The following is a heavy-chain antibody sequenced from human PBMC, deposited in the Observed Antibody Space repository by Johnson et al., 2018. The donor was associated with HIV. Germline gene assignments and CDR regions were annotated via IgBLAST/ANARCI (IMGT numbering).Heavy chain of an antibody. CDR3: ARGIGDEYAFDV. D-gene: IGHD2-21*01. CDR2: IYSGGST. CDR1: GFTFSSYS. V-gene: IGHV3-66*01. Sequence: VQLVESGGGLVQPGWSLRLSCAASGFTFSSYSMHWVRQAPGKGLEWVSGIYSGGSTYYADSVKGRFTISRDNSKNTLYLQMNSLRVEDTALYYCARGIGDEYAFDVWGQGTMVTVSS. J-gene: IGHJ3*01.